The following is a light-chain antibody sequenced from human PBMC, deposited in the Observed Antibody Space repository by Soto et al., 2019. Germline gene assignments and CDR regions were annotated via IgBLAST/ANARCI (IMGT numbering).Light chain of an antibody. CDR2: DSP. Sequence: EIVLTQFPATLSLSPGDGATLSCRASQSVSSYLAWYQQKRGQAPRLLIYDSPNRATGIPARFSGSGSGTDFSLIISSLEPEDFAVYYCQQCSNWPLTFGGGTKVEIK. CDR1: QSVSSY. J-gene: IGKJ4*01. CDR3: QQCSNWPLT. V-gene: IGKV3-11*01.